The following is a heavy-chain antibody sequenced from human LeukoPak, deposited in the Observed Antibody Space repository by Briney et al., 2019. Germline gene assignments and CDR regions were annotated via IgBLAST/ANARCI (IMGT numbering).Heavy chain of an antibody. CDR2: IYYSGST. CDR3: ARGPSGYYDY. Sequence: SETLSLTCTVSGGSISSYYWSWIRQPPGKGLEWIGYIYYSGSTNYNPSLKSRVTISVDTSKNQFSLKLSSVTAVDTAVYYCARGPSGYYDYWGQGTLVTVSS. D-gene: IGHD3-22*01. V-gene: IGHV4-59*01. CDR1: GGSISSYY. J-gene: IGHJ4*02.